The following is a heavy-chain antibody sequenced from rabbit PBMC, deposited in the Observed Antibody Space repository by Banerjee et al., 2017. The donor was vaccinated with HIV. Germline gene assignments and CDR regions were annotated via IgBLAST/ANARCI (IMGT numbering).Heavy chain of an antibody. J-gene: IGHJ4*01. Sequence: QEQLVESGGGLVQPGASLTLTCTASGFSFSSGYWICWVRQAPGKGLEWSGCIGAGSGTTYYASWAKGRFTISKTSSTTVALQMTSLTAADTATYFCARDGSAIYTWTTGLWGPGTLVTVS. CDR3: ARDGSAIYTWTTGL. CDR1: GFSFSSGYW. CDR2: IGAGSGTT. V-gene: IGHV1S45*01. D-gene: IGHD1-1*01.